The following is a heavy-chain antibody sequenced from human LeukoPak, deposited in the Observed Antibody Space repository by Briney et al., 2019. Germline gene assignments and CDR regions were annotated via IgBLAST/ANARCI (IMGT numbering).Heavy chain of an antibody. CDR1: GFTFGDSW. CDR3: GRDPAWGAIDY. D-gene: IGHD7-27*01. J-gene: IGHJ4*02. Sequence: GGSLRFSCVASGFTFGDSWMSWVRQAPGKGLEWVANMNPDGSGKYYVDSVKGRFTVSRDNARNALYLQMNSLGVEDTAVYYCGRDPAWGAIDYWGQGTLVTVSS. CDR2: MNPDGSGK. V-gene: IGHV3-7*01.